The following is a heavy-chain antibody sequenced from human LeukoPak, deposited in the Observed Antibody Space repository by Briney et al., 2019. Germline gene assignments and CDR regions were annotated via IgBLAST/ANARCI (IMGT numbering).Heavy chain of an antibody. V-gene: IGHV4-39*07. CDR1: GGSISSSSYY. D-gene: IGHD3-10*01. CDR3: ARARSHPVKTGSRACYYFDY. J-gene: IGHJ4*02. Sequence: PSETLSLTCTVSGGSISSSSYYWGWIRQPPGKGLEWIGSIYYSGSTYYNPSLKSRVTISVDTSKNQFSLKLSSVTAADTAVYYCARARSHPVKTGSRACYYFDYWGQGTLVTVSS. CDR2: IYYSGST.